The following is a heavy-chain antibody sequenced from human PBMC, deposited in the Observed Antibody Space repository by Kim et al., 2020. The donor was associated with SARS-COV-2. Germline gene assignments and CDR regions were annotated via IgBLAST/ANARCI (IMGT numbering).Heavy chain of an antibody. CDR2: IWYDGSNK. CDR1: GFTFSSYG. CDR3: ARGEGTYYYDSSGYADAFDI. Sequence: GGSLRLSCAASGFTFSSYGMHWVRQAPGKGLEWVAVIWYDGSNKYYADSVKGRFTISRDNSKNTLYLQMNSLRAEDTAVYYCARGEGTYYYDSSGYADAFDIWGQDTRVTVSS. V-gene: IGHV3-33*01. J-gene: IGHJ3*02. D-gene: IGHD3-22*01.